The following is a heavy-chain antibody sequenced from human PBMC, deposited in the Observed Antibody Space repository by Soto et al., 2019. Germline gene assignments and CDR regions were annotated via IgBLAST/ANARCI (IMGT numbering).Heavy chain of an antibody. Sequence: EMQLLESGGGLVQPGGYLRLSCAASGFTMSTYSVTWVRQAPGKGLEWVSGISVTPGITFYADSVKGRFTISRDSANNAVYLQMNSLRAEDTAMYFCSKWSGYGDLWGQGTLVTVSS. V-gene: IGHV3-23*01. CDR3: SKWSGYGDL. D-gene: IGHD5-12*01. CDR1: GFTMSTYS. CDR2: ISVTPGIT. J-gene: IGHJ4*02.